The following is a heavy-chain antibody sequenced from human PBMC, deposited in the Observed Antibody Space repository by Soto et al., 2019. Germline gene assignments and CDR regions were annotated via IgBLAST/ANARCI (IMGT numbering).Heavy chain of an antibody. CDR3: ARVVTYYDRKYDTSDI. J-gene: IGHJ3*02. Sequence: PGGSLRLSCVASGFASSSYWMTWVRQAPGKGLEWVANIKEDGSEKYYVDSVKGRFTTSRDIAKNSLYLQMNSLRAEDTAVYFCARVVTYYDRKYDTSDIWGQGTMVTVSS. CDR2: IKEDGSEK. V-gene: IGHV3-7*01. CDR1: GFASSSYW. D-gene: IGHD3-22*01.